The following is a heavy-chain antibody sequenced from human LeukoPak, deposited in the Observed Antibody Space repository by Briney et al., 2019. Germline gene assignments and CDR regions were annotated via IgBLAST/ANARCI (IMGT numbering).Heavy chain of an antibody. V-gene: IGHV5-51*01. CDR1: GYNFPKYW. CDR2: IYPDDSDT. J-gene: IGHJ4*02. D-gene: IGHD2-15*01. Sequence: GESLKISCKGSGYNFPKYWIGWVRQMPGEGLELMGIIYPDDSDTRYSPSFQGLVTISADKSMSTAYLQWSSLKASDTAMYYCARHRVYGGSCYPDYWGQGTLVTVSS. CDR3: ARHRVYGGSCYPDY.